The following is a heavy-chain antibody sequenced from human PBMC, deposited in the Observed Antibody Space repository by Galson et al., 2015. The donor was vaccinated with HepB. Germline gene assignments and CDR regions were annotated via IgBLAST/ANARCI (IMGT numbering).Heavy chain of an antibody. D-gene: IGHD3-16*02. V-gene: IGHV1-18*04. Sequence: VKVSCKASGYTFTSYGISWVRQAPGQGLEWMGWISAYNGNTNYAQKLQGRVTMTTDTSTSTAYMELRSLRSDDTAVYYCARDIESIMITFGGVIVMGEVDYWGQGTLVTVSS. J-gene: IGHJ4*02. CDR2: ISAYNGNT. CDR1: GYTFTSYG. CDR3: ARDIESIMITFGGVIVMGEVDY.